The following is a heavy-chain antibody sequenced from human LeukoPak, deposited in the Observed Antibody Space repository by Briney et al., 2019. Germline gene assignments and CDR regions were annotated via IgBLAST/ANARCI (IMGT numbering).Heavy chain of an antibody. D-gene: IGHD6-19*01. V-gene: IGHV3-15*01. Sequence: GGSLRLSCAASGFTFDDYAMHWVRQAPGKGLEWVGRIKSKTDGGTTDYAAPVKGRFTISRDDSKNTLYLQMNSLKTEDTAVYYCERAVAGTWDYWGQGTLVTVSS. J-gene: IGHJ4*02. CDR2: IKSKTDGGTT. CDR3: ERAVAGTWDY. CDR1: GFTFDDYA.